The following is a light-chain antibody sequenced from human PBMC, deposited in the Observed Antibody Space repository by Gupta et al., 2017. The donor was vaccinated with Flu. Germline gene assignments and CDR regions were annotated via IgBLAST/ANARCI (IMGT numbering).Light chain of an antibody. CDR1: ESISTW. Sequence: DIQMTQSPSTLSASAGDRVTITCRASESISTWLAWYQQKPGKAPKLLIYKASSLESGVPSRFSGSGSGTEFTLTISSLQPDDFAAYYCQQLNTYPYNFGQGTKVEIK. J-gene: IGKJ2*01. CDR3: QQLNTYPYN. CDR2: KAS. V-gene: IGKV1-5*03.